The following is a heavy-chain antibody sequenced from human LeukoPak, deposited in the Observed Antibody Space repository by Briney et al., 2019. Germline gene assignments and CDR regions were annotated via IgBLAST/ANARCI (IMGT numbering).Heavy chain of an antibody. J-gene: IGHJ6*04. Sequence: GGTLTLSCAPSAFTVCRYRMILVPQSPGKRRESFTAMRSNTTYTYYAVSVKGRFTISRDNAKNSLYLQMNSLRAEDTGVYYCAREGSRLGELSLCPYYYGMDVWGKGTTVTVSS. CDR1: AFTVCRYR. CDR2: MRSNTTYT. CDR3: AREGSRLGELSLCPYYYGMDV. D-gene: IGHD3-16*02. V-gene: IGHV3-21*01.